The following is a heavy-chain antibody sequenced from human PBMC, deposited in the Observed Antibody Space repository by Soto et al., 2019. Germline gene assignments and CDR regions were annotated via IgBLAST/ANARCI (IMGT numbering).Heavy chain of an antibody. CDR2: IYPGDSDT. Sequence: PGESLKISCKGSGYSFSSHCIGWVRQKPGKGLEWMGIIYPGDSDTRYSPSFEGQVTISADKSIGTAYLHWSSLKASDTAMYYCARALYYDSSGYYYWGQGTLVTVSS. V-gene: IGHV5-51*01. J-gene: IGHJ4*02. CDR3: ARALYYDSSGYYY. CDR1: GYSFSSHC. D-gene: IGHD3-22*01.